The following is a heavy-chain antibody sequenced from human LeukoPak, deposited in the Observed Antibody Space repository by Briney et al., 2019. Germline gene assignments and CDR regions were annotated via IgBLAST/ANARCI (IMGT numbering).Heavy chain of an antibody. Sequence: ASLKVSCKASGYTFTSYEIKWVRQGTVVRPEWIGWMNTNSANTGYAQKFNGRVTMTRNTSISTAYLELSSLTSEDTAVYYCARGPNKYDGGNSGSAWFDPWGQGSLVTVSS. CDR3: ARGPNKYDGGNSGSAWFDP. D-gene: IGHD4-23*01. J-gene: IGHJ5*02. CDR1: GYTFTSYE. CDR2: MNTNSANT. V-gene: IGHV1-8*01.